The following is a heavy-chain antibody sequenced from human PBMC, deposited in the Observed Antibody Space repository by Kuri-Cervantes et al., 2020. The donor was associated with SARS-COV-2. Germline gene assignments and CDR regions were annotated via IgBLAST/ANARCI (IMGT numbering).Heavy chain of an antibody. Sequence: GESLKISCAASGFTFSSYWMSWVRQAPGKGLEWVANIKQDGSEKYYVDSVKGRFTISRDNAKNSLYLQMNSLRAEDTAVYYCAREGFLEWLPFDYWGQGTLVTVSS. CDR3: AREGFLEWLPFDY. V-gene: IGHV3-7*01. CDR2: IKQDGSEK. D-gene: IGHD3-3*01. J-gene: IGHJ4*02. CDR1: GFTFSSYW.